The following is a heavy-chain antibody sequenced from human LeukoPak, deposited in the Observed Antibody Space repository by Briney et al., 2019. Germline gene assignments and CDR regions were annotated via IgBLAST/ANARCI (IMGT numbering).Heavy chain of an antibody. CDR3: AITYYYGSGSYIDY. CDR1: GFTVSSNY. Sequence: GGSLRLSCAASGFTVSSNYMSWVRQAPGKGLEWVSVIYSGGSTYYADSVKGRFTISRDNSKNTLYLQMNILRAEDTAVYYCAITYYYGSGSYIDYWGQGTLVTVSS. V-gene: IGHV3-53*01. CDR2: IYSGGST. D-gene: IGHD3-10*01. J-gene: IGHJ4*02.